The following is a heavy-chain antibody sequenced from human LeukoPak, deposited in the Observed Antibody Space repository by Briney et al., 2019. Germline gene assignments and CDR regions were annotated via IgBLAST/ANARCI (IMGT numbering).Heavy chain of an antibody. CDR1: GFTFDDYA. Sequence: GRSLRLSCAASGFTFDDYAMHWVRQAPGKGLEWVSGISWNSGSIGYADSVKGRFTISRDNAKNSLYLQMNSLRAEDTALYYCAKGPFGRLYGSGSYYYYFDYWGQGTLVTVSS. CDR3: AKGPFGRLYGSGSYYYYFDY. CDR2: ISWNSGSI. V-gene: IGHV3-9*01. D-gene: IGHD3-10*01. J-gene: IGHJ4*02.